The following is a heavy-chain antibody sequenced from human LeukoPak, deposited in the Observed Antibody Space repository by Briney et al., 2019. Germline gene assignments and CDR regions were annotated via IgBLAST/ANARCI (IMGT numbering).Heavy chain of an antibody. V-gene: IGHV3-48*01. Sequence: GGSLRLSRAASGFSFSRYGMHWVRQAPGKGLEWVSYISSSSSTIYYADSVKGRFTISRDNAKNSLYLQMNSLRAEDTAVYYCARTLIAAAGYWGQGTLVTVSS. CDR2: ISSSSSTI. CDR1: GFSFSRYG. D-gene: IGHD6-13*01. CDR3: ARTLIAAAGY. J-gene: IGHJ4*02.